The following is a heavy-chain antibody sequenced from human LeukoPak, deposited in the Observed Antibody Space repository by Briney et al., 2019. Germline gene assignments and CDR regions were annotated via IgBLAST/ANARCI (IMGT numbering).Heavy chain of an antibody. J-gene: IGHJ6*02. CDR1: GFTFSDHY. CDR3: ASSLGYGGTSDVGLDV. V-gene: IGHV3-72*01. D-gene: IGHD5-12*01. CDR2: TRSGANSYTT. Sequence: PGGSLRLYCAASGFTFSDHYMDWVGQAPGKGLKWVGRTRSGANSYTTEYAATVKGRFTISRDHSRNSLYLQMTSWKTEDTAVYYCASSLGYGGTSDVGLDVWGHGTTVTVSS.